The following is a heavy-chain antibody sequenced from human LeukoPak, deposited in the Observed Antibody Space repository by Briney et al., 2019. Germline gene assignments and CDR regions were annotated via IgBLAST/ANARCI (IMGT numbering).Heavy chain of an antibody. Sequence: SAKVSCKASGGTFSSYAISWVRQAPGQGLEWMGGIIPIFGTANYAQKFQGRVTITTDESTSTAYMELSSLRSEDTAVYYCARAQEMATMRGWYFDLWGRGTLVTVSS. V-gene: IGHV1-69*05. CDR3: ARAQEMATMRGWYFDL. CDR1: GGTFSSYA. J-gene: IGHJ2*01. CDR2: IIPIFGTA. D-gene: IGHD5-24*01.